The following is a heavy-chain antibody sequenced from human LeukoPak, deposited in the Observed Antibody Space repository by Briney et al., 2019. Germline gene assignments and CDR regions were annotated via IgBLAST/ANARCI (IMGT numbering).Heavy chain of an antibody. D-gene: IGHD6-19*01. CDR2: ICYSGST. V-gene: IGHV4-59*08. J-gene: IGHJ4*02. CDR1: GGSMSSYS. Sequence: PSETLSLTCTVSGGSMSSYSWSWIRQPPGEGLEWIGFICYSGSTNYNPSLKSRVTISVDTSKNQFSLKVNSVTAADTAVYYCARHRTSGWGLDYWGQGTLVSVSS. CDR3: ARHRTSGWGLDY.